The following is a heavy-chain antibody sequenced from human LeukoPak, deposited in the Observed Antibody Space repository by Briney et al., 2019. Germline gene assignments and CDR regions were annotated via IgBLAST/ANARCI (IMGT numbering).Heavy chain of an antibody. Sequence: GGSLRLSCAASGFTFSSYWMSWVRQAPGKGLEWVANIKQDGSEKYYVDSVKGRFTISRDNAKNSLYLQMNSLRAEDTAVYYCARDRRRYCSSTSCYYYYYYGMDVWGQGTTVTVSS. J-gene: IGHJ6*02. V-gene: IGHV3-7*01. CDR3: ARDRRRYCSSTSCYYYYYYGMDV. CDR1: GFTFSSYW. D-gene: IGHD2-2*01. CDR2: IKQDGSEK.